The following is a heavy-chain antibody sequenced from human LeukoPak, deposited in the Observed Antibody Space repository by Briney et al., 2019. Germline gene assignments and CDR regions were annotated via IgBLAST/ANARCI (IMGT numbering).Heavy chain of an antibody. Sequence: GGSLRLSCAASGFTFSSYAMSWVRQAPGKGLEWVSAISGSGGSTYYADSVKGRFTISRDNSKNTLYLQMNSLRAVDTAVYYCAKGPYGDYTLDAFDIWGQGTMVTVSS. CDR2: ISGSGGST. J-gene: IGHJ3*02. D-gene: IGHD4-17*01. CDR1: GFTFSSYA. V-gene: IGHV3-23*01. CDR3: AKGPYGDYTLDAFDI.